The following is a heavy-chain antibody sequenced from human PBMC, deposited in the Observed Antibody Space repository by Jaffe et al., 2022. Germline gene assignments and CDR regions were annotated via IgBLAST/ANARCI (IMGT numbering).Heavy chain of an antibody. CDR1: GFTFNFYA. D-gene: IGHD3-3*01. CDR2: ISNSGGST. J-gene: IGHJ4*02. CDR3: AKNSDQSWSGPYYFDY. Sequence: EVHLLESGGGLVQPGGSLRLSCAASGFTFNFYAMSWVRQAPGKGLEWVSAISNSGGSTFYADSVKGRFIISRDNSNNTLFLEMSSLRAEDTAIYFCAKNSDQSWSGPYYFDYWGQGNLVTVSS. V-gene: IGHV3-23*01.